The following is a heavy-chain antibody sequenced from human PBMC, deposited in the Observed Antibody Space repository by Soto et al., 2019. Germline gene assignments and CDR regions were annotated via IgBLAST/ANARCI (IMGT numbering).Heavy chain of an antibody. CDR1: GFSFSTYG. CDR3: AKWNGYGDY. J-gene: IGHJ4*02. CDR2: VNGGSGVT. V-gene: IGHV3-23*01. Sequence: EVQLLESGGGLVQPGGSLRLSCAVSGFSFSTYGVTWVRQAPGKGLEWVSGVNGGSGVTHYADSVKGRFTITGDNSKNTVYLHMNSLRVEDTAVYYCAKWNGYGDYWGQGTLVTVSS. D-gene: IGHD1-1*01.